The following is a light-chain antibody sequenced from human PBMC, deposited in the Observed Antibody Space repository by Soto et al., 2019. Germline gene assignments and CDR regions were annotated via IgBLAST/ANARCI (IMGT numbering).Light chain of an antibody. V-gene: IGLV1-40*01. CDR1: SSNIGAGYD. CDR3: QSYDSGLSGSGV. Sequence: QPVLTQPPSVSGAPGQRVTISCTGSSSNIGAGYDVHWYQQVPGTAPKLLIYGNTNRPSGVPDRFSASKSGTSASLAITGLQAEDEADYYCQSYDSGLSGSGVFGGGTKLTVL. J-gene: IGLJ3*02. CDR2: GNT.